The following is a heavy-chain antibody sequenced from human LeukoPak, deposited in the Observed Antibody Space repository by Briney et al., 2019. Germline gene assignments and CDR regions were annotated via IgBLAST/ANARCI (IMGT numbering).Heavy chain of an antibody. J-gene: IGHJ4*02. Sequence: GGSLRLSCTASVFTFVDYAMSWVRHAPGKGVEWVGFIRSKAYGRTTEYAASVKGRFTISRDDSKSIAYLQMNSLKTEDTAVYYCTRDASSSSWSGVFDYWGQGTLVTVSS. V-gene: IGHV3-49*04. CDR3: TRDASSSSWSGVFDY. D-gene: IGHD6-13*01. CDR1: VFTFVDYA. CDR2: IRSKAYGRTT.